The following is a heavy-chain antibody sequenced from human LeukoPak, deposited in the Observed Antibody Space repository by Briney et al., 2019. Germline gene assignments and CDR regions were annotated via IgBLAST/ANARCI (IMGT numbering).Heavy chain of an antibody. V-gene: IGHV1-18*01. CDR3: ARDVGGFGDAFDI. J-gene: IGHJ3*02. CDR2: ISGYNGNT. Sequence: ASVKVSCKAPGYTFTTYGISWVRQAPGQGLEWMGWISGYNGNTNYAQKFQGRVTMATDTSTTTAYMDVRSLRSDDTAVYYCARDVGGFGDAFDIWGQGTMVTVSS. D-gene: IGHD3-10*01. CDR1: GYTFTTYG.